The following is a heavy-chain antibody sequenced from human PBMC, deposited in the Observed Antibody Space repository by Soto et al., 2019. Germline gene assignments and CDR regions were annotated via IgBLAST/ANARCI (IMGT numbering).Heavy chain of an antibody. CDR3: AICRGYSYAWFDY. D-gene: IGHD5-18*01. CDR1: GGTFSSYA. J-gene: IGHJ4*02. CDR2: IIPIFGTA. V-gene: IGHV1-69*06. Sequence: ASVKVSCKASGGTFSSYAISWVRQAPGQGLEWMGGIIPIFGTANYAQKFQGRVTITADKSKSTAYMELSSLRSEDTAVYYCAICRGYSYAWFDYWGQGTLVTVSS.